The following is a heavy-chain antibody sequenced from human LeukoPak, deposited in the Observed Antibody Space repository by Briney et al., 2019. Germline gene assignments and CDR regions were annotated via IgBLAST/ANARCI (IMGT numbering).Heavy chain of an antibody. Sequence: GGSLRLSCAASGFTFSSYEMNWVRQAPGKGLEWVSYISSGGSTVYYADSVKGRFTISRDNSKNSRYLQMNSLRAEDTAVYYCARARGSGSDRTFDYWGQGTLVTVSS. D-gene: IGHD6-19*01. CDR1: GFTFSSYE. J-gene: IGHJ4*02. CDR2: ISSGGSTV. V-gene: IGHV3-48*03. CDR3: ARARGSGSDRTFDY.